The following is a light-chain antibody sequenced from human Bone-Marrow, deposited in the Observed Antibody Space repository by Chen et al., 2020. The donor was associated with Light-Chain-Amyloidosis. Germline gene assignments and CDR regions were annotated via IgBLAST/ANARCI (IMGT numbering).Light chain of an antibody. Sequence: EIVMTQSPATLSVSPGERATLSCRATQSVRSNLAWYQQKPGQAPRLLIYGASTRATGIPARFSSSESGTEFTLTISSLQSEDFAVYYCQQYNNWPPITFGQGTRLEIK. V-gene: IGKV3-15*01. CDR1: QSVRSN. J-gene: IGKJ5*01. CDR3: QQYNNWPPIT. CDR2: GAS.